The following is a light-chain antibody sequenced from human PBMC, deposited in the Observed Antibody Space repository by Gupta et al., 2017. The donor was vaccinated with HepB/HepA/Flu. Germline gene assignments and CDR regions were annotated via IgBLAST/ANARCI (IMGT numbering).Light chain of an antibody. J-gene: IGKJ4*01. CDR3: QQFFSTLVS. V-gene: IGKV4-1*01. Sequence: DIVMTQSPDSLAVSLGARATINCTSSQSLLFRSNNKNYLAWYQQKPGQPPKLLSYWASTRESGVPDRFSGSGSGTDFSLTISSLQAEDVAVYYCQQFFSTLVSFGGGTKVEIK. CDR2: WAS. CDR1: QSLLFRSNNKNY.